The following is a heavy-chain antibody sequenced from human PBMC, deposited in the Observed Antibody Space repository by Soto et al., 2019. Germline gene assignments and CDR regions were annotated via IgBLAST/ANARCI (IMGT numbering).Heavy chain of an antibody. CDR2: ISYGGSNE. D-gene: IGHD1-20*01. J-gene: IGHJ4*02. CDR1: GFTFSSCA. V-gene: IGHV3-30*18. CDR3: AKGIRSTWLFDY. Sequence: QMQLVESGGGVVQSERSLRLSCAASGFTFSSCAMQWVRQAPGKGLEWVAVISYGGSNEYYADSVKGRFTISRDNSKNPLYLKMNSLRVEDTAVYYCAKGIRSTWLFDYWGQGTLVTVSS.